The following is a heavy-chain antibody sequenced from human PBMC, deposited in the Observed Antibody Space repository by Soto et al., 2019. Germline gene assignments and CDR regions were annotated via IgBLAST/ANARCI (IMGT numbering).Heavy chain of an antibody. V-gene: IGHV1-69*13. J-gene: IGHJ4*02. CDR2: IIPIFGTA. Sequence: GASVKVSCKASGGTFSSYAISWVRQAPGQGLEWMGGIIPIFGTANYAQKFQGRVTITADESTSTAYMELSSLRSEDTAVYYCARGGYYYDFWSGYYTGGLDYWGQGTLVTVSS. D-gene: IGHD3-3*01. CDR1: GGTFSSYA. CDR3: ARGGYYYDFWSGYYTGGLDY.